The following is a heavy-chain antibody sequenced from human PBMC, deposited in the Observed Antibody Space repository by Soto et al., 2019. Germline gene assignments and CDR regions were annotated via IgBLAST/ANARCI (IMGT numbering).Heavy chain of an antibody. CDR3: ANSIAVAGTLDY. Sequence: PSETLSLTCTVSGGSISSYYWSWIRQPPGKGLEWIGYIYYSGSTNYNPSLKSRVTISVDTSKNQFSLKLSSVTAADTAVYYCANSIAVAGTLDYWGQGTLVTVSS. CDR2: IYYSGST. CDR1: GGSISSYY. D-gene: IGHD6-19*01. V-gene: IGHV4-59*08. J-gene: IGHJ4*02.